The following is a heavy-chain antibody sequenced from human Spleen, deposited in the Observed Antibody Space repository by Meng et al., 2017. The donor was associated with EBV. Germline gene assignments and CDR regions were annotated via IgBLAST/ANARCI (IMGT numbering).Heavy chain of an antibody. Sequence: VQLVQSGSEMKEPGASVKVSCQASGYTFSTYGITWVRQAPGQGLEWMGWIDPYNGDTKFAQKFQGRVTMTTDTSTSTAYMEVRSLRSDDTAIYYCARMYILTGYWTSLETWGQGTLVTASS. D-gene: IGHD3-9*01. V-gene: IGHV1-18*01. CDR1: GYTFSTYG. CDR2: IDPYNGDT. CDR3: ARMYILTGYWTSLET. J-gene: IGHJ5*02.